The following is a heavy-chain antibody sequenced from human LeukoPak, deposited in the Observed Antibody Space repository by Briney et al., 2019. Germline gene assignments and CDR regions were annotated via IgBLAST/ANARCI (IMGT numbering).Heavy chain of an antibody. CDR2: ISWNSGSI. Sequence: GGSLRLSCAASGFTFNSYWMSWLRQAPGKGLEWVSGISWNSGSIGYADSVKGRFTISRDNAKNSLYLQMNSLRAEDTALYYCAKALSSLRYFDWLFDYWGQGTLVTVSS. D-gene: IGHD3-9*01. V-gene: IGHV3-9*01. CDR1: GFTFNSYW. J-gene: IGHJ4*02. CDR3: AKALSSLRYFDWLFDY.